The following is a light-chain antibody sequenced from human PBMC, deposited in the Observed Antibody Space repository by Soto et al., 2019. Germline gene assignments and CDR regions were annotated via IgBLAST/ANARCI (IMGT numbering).Light chain of an antibody. CDR2: DAS. V-gene: IGKV3D-20*01. CDR1: QSVRSTY. Sequence: EIGLTQSPATLSLSPGERATLSCVASQSVRSTYVAWFQQKPGLAPRLLIYDASSRATGIPDRFRGSGSGTDFTLTISGLEPEDFAVYYCQQYGTSPFTFGPGTKVDIK. J-gene: IGKJ3*01. CDR3: QQYGTSPFT.